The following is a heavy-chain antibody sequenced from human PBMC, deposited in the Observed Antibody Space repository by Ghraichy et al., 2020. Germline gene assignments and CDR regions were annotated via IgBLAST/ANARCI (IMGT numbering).Heavy chain of an antibody. CDR3: ARDLGLSL. CDR1: GASITSNH. J-gene: IGHJ4*02. CDR2: VYYGGSA. V-gene: IGHV4-59*01. Sequence: SPTLSLTCTVSGASITSNHWSWIRQPPGKGLEWIGNVYYGGSATTNPALKSRVTISMDTSNNQYSLMLSSVTAADTAIYYCARDLGLSLWGQGTLVTVSS.